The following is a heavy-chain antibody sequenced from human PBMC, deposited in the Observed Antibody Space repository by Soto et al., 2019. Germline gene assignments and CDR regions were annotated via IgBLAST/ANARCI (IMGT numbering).Heavy chain of an antibody. CDR1: GFTFSSYG. CDR2: ISYDGSNK. J-gene: IGHJ6*02. V-gene: IGHV3-30*18. Sequence: GGSLRLSCAASGFTFSSYGMHWVRQAPGKGLEWVAVISYDGSNKYYADSVKGRFTISRDNSKNTLYLQMNSLRAEDTAVYYCAKSLVTWHRGGMDVGGQGTTVTVSS. D-gene: IGHD6-6*01. CDR3: AKSLVTWHRGGMDV.